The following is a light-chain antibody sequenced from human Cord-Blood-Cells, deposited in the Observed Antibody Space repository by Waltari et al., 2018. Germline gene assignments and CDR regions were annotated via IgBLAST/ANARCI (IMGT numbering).Light chain of an antibody. J-gene: IGLJ2*01. CDR1: SSDVGGYGY. CDR3: SSYTSSSTLV. CDR2: DVS. V-gene: IGLV2-14*01. Sequence: QSALTQPASVPGSPGPSFTTTCPGASSDVGGYGYVSWYLQHPGKAPKLMIYDVSNRPSGVSNRFSGSKSGNTASLTISGLQAEDEADYYCSSYTSSSTLVFGGGTKLTVL.